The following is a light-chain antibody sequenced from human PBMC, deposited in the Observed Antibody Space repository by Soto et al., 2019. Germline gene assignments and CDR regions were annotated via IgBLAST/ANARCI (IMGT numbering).Light chain of an antibody. V-gene: IGLV2-14*01. J-gene: IGLJ1*01. CDR1: SSDVGGSNY. CDR3: ISYTSSSLYV. CDR2: DVS. Sequence: QSVLTQPASVSGSPGQSITISCTGTSSDVGGSNYVSWYQQLPGKAPKLMIYDVSDRPSGVSNRFSGSKSGNTASLTISGLQAEDEADYYCISYTSSSLYVFGTGTKVTVL.